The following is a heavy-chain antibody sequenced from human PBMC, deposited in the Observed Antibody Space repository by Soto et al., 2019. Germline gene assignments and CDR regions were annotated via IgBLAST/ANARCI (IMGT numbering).Heavy chain of an antibody. Sequence: QVQLVESGGGVVQPGRSLRLSCAASGFTFSSYGMHWVRQAPGKGLEWVAVISYDGSNKYYADSVKGRFTISRDNSKNTLYLQMNSLRAEDTAVYYCAKDRKTQQLVRNWCGMDVWGQGTTVTVSS. V-gene: IGHV3-30*18. CDR2: ISYDGSNK. J-gene: IGHJ6*02. CDR3: AKDRKTQQLVRNWCGMDV. D-gene: IGHD6-13*01. CDR1: GFTFSSYG.